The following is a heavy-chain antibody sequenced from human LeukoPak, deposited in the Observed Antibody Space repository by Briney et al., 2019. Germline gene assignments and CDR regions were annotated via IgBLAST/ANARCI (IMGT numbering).Heavy chain of an antibody. CDR1: GGSISSYY. D-gene: IGHD2-2*01. CDR2: IYYSGST. Sequence: SETLSLTCTVSGGSISSYYWSWIRQPPGKGLEWIGYIYYSGSTNYNPSLKSRVTISVDTSKNQFSLKLSSVTAADTAVYYCARLVVGVKRGYCSSTSCKGSFDYWGQGTLVTVSS. J-gene: IGHJ4*02. V-gene: IGHV4-59*01. CDR3: ARLVVGVKRGYCSSTSCKGSFDY.